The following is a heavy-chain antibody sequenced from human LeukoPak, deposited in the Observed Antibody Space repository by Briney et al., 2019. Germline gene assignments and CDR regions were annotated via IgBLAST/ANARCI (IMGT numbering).Heavy chain of an antibody. J-gene: IGHJ5*02. D-gene: IGHD3-16*01. CDR2: IYYSGST. CDR1: GGSISSSSYY. Sequence: SETLSLTCTVSGGSISSSSYYWGWIRQPPGKGLEWIGSIYYSGSTYYNPSLKSRVTISVDTSKNQFSLKLSSVTAADTAVYYCARFTPQGYGWGGYNRFDPWGQGTLVTVSS. CDR3: ARFTPQGYGWGGYNRFDP. V-gene: IGHV4-39*07.